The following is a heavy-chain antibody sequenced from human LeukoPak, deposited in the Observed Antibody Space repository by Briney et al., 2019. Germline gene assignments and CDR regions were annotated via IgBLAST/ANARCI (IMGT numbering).Heavy chain of an antibody. CDR1: GGSISSYY. Sequence: KPSETLSLTCTVSGGSISSYYWSWIRQPPGKGLEWIGYIYYSGSTNYNPSLKSRVTISVDTSKNQFSLKLSSVTAADTAVYYCARDFIEYSSSSANWFDPWGQGTLVTVSS. J-gene: IGHJ5*02. CDR2: IYYSGST. V-gene: IGHV4-59*01. CDR3: ARDFIEYSSSSANWFDP. D-gene: IGHD6-6*01.